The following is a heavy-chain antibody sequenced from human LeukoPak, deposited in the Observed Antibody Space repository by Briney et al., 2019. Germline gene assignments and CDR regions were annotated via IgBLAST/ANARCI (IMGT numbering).Heavy chain of an antibody. V-gene: IGHV3-64D*09. J-gene: IGHJ4*02. CDR3: VKGVAPRRGHLDY. CDR1: GFTFSSYA. CDR2: ISSNGGST. D-gene: IGHD6-6*01. Sequence: GGSLRLSCSAAGFTFSSYAMHWVRQAPGKGLEYVSAISSNGGSTYYADSGKGRLQISRDNSKNTLYLQTRSLRAEDTTEYYCVKGVAPRRGHLDYWGGGALVTVS.